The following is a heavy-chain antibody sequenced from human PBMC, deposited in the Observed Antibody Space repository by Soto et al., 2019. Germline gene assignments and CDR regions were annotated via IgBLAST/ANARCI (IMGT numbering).Heavy chain of an antibody. J-gene: IGHJ4*02. Sequence: SDTLFLTCAVSGYSLSSSNWWGWIRQPPGKGLEWIGYIYYSGTTYYNPSLKSRVTMSVDTSKNQFSLKLTSVTAVDTAVYYCARREIQGPIDYWGQGTLVNVSS. D-gene: IGHD1-26*01. CDR3: ARREIQGPIDY. V-gene: IGHV4-28*01. CDR1: GYSLSSSNW. CDR2: IYYSGTT.